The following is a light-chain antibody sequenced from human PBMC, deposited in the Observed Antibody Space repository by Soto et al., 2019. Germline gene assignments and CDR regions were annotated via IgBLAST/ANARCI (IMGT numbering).Light chain of an antibody. V-gene: IGKV1-39*01. Sequence: DIQMTQSPSSLSASVGDRVTITCRASQTISGYLNWYQQKPGKAPELLIYAASYLGNGVPSRFSGSGSGTEFTFTISNLQPEDFATYYCQQSYFILGTFGRGTKVDIK. CDR3: QQSYFILGT. CDR2: AAS. J-gene: IGKJ1*01. CDR1: QTISGY.